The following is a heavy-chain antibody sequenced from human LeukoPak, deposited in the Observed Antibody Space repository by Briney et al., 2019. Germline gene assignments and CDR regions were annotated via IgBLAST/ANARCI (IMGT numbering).Heavy chain of an antibody. J-gene: IGHJ4*02. CDR2: IYYSGST. V-gene: IGHV4-61*01. Sequence: SETLSLTCTVSGGSVSSGSYYWSWTRQPPGKGLEWIGYIYYSGSTNYNPSLKSRVTISVDTSKNQFSLKLSSVTAADTAVYYCAKYSSSWRVGIFDYWGQGTLVTVSS. D-gene: IGHD6-13*01. CDR1: GGSVSSGSYY. CDR3: AKYSSSWRVGIFDY.